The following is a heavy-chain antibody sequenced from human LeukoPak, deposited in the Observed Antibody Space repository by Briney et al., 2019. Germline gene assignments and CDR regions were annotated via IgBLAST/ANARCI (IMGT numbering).Heavy chain of an antibody. D-gene: IGHD1-26*01. CDR3: AREGPRWELLDSGRSNAGPFDY. J-gene: IGHJ4*02. Sequence: SVKGRFTISRDNAKNTLYLQMNNLRAEDTAVYYCAREGPRWELLDSGRSNAGPFDYWGQGTLVTVSS. V-gene: IGHV3-53*01.